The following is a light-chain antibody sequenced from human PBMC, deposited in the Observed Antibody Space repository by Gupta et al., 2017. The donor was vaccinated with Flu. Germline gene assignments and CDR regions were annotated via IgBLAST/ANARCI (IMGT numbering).Light chain of an antibody. V-gene: IGLV2-14*01. CDR1: SSDVGGYNY. J-gene: IGLJ1*01. CDR2: EVS. CDR3: SSYTSSSTRG. Sequence: QSALTQPASVSGSPGQSIPISCTGTSSDVGGYNYVSWYQQHPGKAPKLMIYEVSNRPSGVSNRFSGSKSGNTASLTISGLQAEDEADYYCSSYTSSSTRGFGTGTKVTVL.